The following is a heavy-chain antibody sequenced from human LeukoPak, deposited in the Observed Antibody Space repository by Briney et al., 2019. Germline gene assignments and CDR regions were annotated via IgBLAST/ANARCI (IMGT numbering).Heavy chain of an antibody. D-gene: IGHD3-3*01. CDR2: INTNTGNP. J-gene: IGHJ4*02. V-gene: IGHV7-4-1*02. Sequence: ASVKVSCKASGYTFTSYGISWVRQAPGQGLEWMGWINTNTGNPTYAQGFTGRFVFSLDTSVSTAYLQISSLKAEDTAVYYCAREYVGYYDFWSGPGSDYWGQGTLVTVSS. CDR3: AREYVGYYDFWSGPGSDY. CDR1: GYTFTSYG.